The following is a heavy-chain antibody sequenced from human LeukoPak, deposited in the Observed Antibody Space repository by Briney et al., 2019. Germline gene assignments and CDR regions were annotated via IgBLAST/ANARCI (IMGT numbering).Heavy chain of an antibody. CDR1: GFTFSDYS. CDR3: ASGFSSSPYFDY. CDR2: IKDGGSEK. V-gene: IGHV3-7*02. Sequence: GGSLRLSCAASGFTFSDYSMTWVRQAPGKGLEWVATIKDGGSEKYYVDSVRGRFTISRDNAKNSLFLQMNSLRDEDTAVYYCASGFSSSPYFDYWGQGTLVTVSS. J-gene: IGHJ4*02. D-gene: IGHD6-6*01.